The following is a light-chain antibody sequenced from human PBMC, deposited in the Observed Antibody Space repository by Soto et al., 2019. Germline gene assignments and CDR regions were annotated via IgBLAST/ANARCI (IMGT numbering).Light chain of an antibody. Sequence: DIQMTQSPSSLSASVGDRVTITCQASQDIDKYLNWYQQKPGKAPKLLIYDASNLETGVPSRFSGSGSGTDFTFTISSPQPEDIATYYCQQYVNLLTFGGGTKVDIK. CDR1: QDIDKY. CDR3: QQYVNLLT. J-gene: IGKJ4*01. V-gene: IGKV1-33*01. CDR2: DAS.